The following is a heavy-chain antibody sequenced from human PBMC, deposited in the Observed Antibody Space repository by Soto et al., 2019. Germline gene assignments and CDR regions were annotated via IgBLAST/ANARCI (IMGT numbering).Heavy chain of an antibody. D-gene: IGHD2-2*02. Sequence: QLQLQESGPGLVKPSETLSLTCTVSGGSISTSSYYWGWIRQPPGKGLEWVGNIRYSGTTYYNPSLKTRVTLSVDTSNNQFSLKLSSVTAADTAVYYCARLRCTTTTCYNLVAFDVWGQGTMVTVSS. CDR1: GGSISTSSYY. CDR3: ARLRCTTTTCYNLVAFDV. CDR2: IRYSGTT. J-gene: IGHJ3*01. V-gene: IGHV4-39*01.